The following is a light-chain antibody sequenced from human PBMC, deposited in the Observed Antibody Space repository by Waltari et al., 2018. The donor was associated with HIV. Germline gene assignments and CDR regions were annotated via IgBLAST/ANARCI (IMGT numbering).Light chain of an antibody. CDR3: QQYNNWPFT. CDR1: QRISTN. V-gene: IGKV3-15*01. Sequence: VMTQSPATLSVSPGDRATISCKTSQRISTNLAWYQQKPGQVPRLLIYGASTRATGIPDRFSGSTSGTDFTLTISSLQSEDSAVYYCQQYNNWPFTFGPGTGLEIK. J-gene: IGKJ3*01. CDR2: GAS.